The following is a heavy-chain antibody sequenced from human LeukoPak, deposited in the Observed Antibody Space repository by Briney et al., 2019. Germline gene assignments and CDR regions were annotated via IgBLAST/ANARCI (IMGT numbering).Heavy chain of an antibody. J-gene: IGHJ6*02. CDR2: LYYGGST. D-gene: IGHD3-3*01. CDR3: ARGTIFGVVMDV. Sequence: SETLSLTCTVPGDSISSYYWSWIRKPPGKVLEWIGYLYYGGSTIYNPSLKSRVTISVDTSKNQFSLKLTSVTAADTAVYYCARGTIFGVVMDVWGQGTTVTVSS. CDR1: GDSISSYY. V-gene: IGHV4-59*01.